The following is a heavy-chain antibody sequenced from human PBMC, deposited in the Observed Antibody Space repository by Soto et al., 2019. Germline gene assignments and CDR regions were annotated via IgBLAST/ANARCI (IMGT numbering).Heavy chain of an antibody. D-gene: IGHD3-22*01. Sequence: ASVKVSCKASGYTFTSYAMHWVRQAPGQRLEWMGWINAGNGNTKYSQKFQGRVTITRDTSASTAYMELSSLRSEDTAVYYCASNYYDSSGQGPSDAFDIWGQGTMVT. V-gene: IGHV1-3*01. CDR2: INAGNGNT. CDR3: ASNYYDSSGQGPSDAFDI. CDR1: GYTFTSYA. J-gene: IGHJ3*02.